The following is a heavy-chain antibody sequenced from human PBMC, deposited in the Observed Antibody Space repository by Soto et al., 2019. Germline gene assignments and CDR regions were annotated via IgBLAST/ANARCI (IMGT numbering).Heavy chain of an antibody. V-gene: IGHV3-30*03. Sequence: QVQLVESGGGVVQPGRSLRLSCAASGFTFSSYAMHWVRQAPGKGLEWVAIISYDGTNKYYADSVKGRFTISRDNSKNTLYLQMNSLRPEDTAICAILSSGNCHGDYFDYWGQGTLVTVSS. CDR1: GFTFSSYA. D-gene: IGHD1-26*01. CDR3: LSSGNCHGDYFDY. CDR2: ISYDGTNK. J-gene: IGHJ4*02.